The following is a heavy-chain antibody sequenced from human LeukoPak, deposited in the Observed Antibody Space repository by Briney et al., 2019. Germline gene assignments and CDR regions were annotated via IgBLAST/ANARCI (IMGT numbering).Heavy chain of an antibody. V-gene: IGHV4-59*01. CDR1: GGSISSYY. CDR3: ARDVLNFWSGSDAFDI. J-gene: IGHJ3*02. Sequence: KPSETLSLTCTVSGGSISSYYWSWIRQPPGKGLEWIGYIYYSGSTNYNPSLKSRVTISVDTSKNQFSLKLSSVTAADTAVYYCARDVLNFWSGSDAFDIWGQGTMVTVSS. CDR2: IYYSGST. D-gene: IGHD3-3*01.